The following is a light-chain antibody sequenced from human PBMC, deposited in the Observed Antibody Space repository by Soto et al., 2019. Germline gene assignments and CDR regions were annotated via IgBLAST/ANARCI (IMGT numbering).Light chain of an antibody. V-gene: IGKV3-20*01. Sequence: ESVVTQSPDTLSLSPGERATLSCRPSQSVPSNYLAWYQQRPGQAPRLLIFGTSSRATGIPDKFSGSGSGTDFTLTISRLEPDDFAEYYCQYYGSPSWTFGQGTKVDIK. CDR3: QYYGSPSWT. CDR2: GTS. J-gene: IGKJ1*01. CDR1: QSVPSNY.